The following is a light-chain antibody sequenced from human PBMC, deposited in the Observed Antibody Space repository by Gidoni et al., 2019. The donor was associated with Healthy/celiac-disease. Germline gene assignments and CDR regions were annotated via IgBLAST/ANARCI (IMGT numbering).Light chain of an antibody. V-gene: IGKV2-28*01. CDR3: MQALQTPFT. CDR1: QSLLHSNGYNY. J-gene: IGKJ3*01. CDR2: LGS. Sequence: DIVMTQPPLSLPVTPGEPASISCRSSQSLLHSNGYNYLDWYLQKPGQSPQLLIYLGSNRASGVPDRFSGSGSGTDFTLKISSVESEDVGVYYCMQALQTPFTFGPGTKVDIK.